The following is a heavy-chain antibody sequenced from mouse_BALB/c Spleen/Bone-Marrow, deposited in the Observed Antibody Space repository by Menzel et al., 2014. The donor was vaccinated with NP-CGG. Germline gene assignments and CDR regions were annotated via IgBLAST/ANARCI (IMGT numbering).Heavy chain of an antibody. CDR2: IFPGDSTT. D-gene: IGHD1-2*01. Sequence: VQLQQSGVELVRPGASVRLSCKASGNTFTSYDINWVRQRPEQGLEWIGWIFPGDSTTKYNEKFKGKATLSTDKSSSTVHMQLSRLTSKDSAVYFCVRSRLRDWYFDVWGAGTTVTISS. J-gene: IGHJ1*01. CDR1: GNTFTSYD. CDR3: VRSRLRDWYFDV. V-gene: IGHV1S56*01.